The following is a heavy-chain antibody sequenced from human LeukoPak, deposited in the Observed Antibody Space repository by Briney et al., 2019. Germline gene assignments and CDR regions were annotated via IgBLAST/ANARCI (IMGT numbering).Heavy chain of an antibody. CDR1: GGSISSYY. CDR2: IYYSGST. Sequence: PSETLSLTCTVSGGSISSYYWSWIWQPPGKGLEWIGYIYYSGSTNYNPSLKSRVTISVDTSKNQFSLKLSSVTAADTAVYYCARHTLHFDYWGQGTLVTVSS. J-gene: IGHJ4*02. V-gene: IGHV4-59*08. CDR3: ARHTLHFDY.